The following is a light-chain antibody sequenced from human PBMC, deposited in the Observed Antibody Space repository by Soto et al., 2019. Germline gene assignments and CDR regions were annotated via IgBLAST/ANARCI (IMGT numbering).Light chain of an antibody. Sequence: EIVLTPSPGTLSLSPGESATLSCRASQSVRSSYLAWYQQKLGQAPRLLIYGVSNRATGIPDRFSGSGSGTDFTLTISRLESEDFAVYYCQQYGTSPRTFGQGTKVEIK. CDR1: QSVRSSY. CDR2: GVS. CDR3: QQYGTSPRT. J-gene: IGKJ1*01. V-gene: IGKV3-20*01.